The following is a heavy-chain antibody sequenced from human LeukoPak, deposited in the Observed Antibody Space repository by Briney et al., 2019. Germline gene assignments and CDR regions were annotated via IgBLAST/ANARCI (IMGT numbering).Heavy chain of an antibody. CDR2: IKQDGSEK. J-gene: IGHJ6*02. CDR3: ARARRGGGVGYYYGMDV. CDR1: GFTFSSYW. V-gene: IGHV3-7*01. Sequence: GGSLRLSCAASGFTFSSYWMSWVRQAPGKGLEWVANIKQDGSEKYYVHSVKGRFTISRDNAKNSLYLQMNSLRAEDTAVYYCARARRGGGVGYYYGMDVWGQGTTVTVSS. D-gene: IGHD2-8*02.